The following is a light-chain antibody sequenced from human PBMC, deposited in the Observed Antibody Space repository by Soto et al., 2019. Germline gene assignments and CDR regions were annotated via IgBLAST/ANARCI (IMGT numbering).Light chain of an antibody. CDR2: GAS. Sequence: EIVMTQSPATLSVSPGERATLSCRASQSVSSNLAWYQQKPGQAPRLLIYGASTRATGIPARFSGSGSGTEFTQTISSLQSEDFAVYYCQQYNNWPFTFGPGTKVDIK. J-gene: IGKJ3*01. CDR3: QQYNNWPFT. V-gene: IGKV3-15*01. CDR1: QSVSSN.